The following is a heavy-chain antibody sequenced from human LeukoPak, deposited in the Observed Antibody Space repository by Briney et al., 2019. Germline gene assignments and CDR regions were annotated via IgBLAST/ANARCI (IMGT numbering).Heavy chain of an antibody. CDR2: IYTSGST. J-gene: IGHJ6*03. CDR1: GGSISSGSYY. Sequence: SETLSLTCTVSGGSISSGSYYWSWIRQPAGKGLEWIGRIYTSGSTNYNPSLKSRVTISVDTSKNQFPLKLSSVTAADTAVYYCARVGINCSSTSCYRYYYYMDVWGKGTTVTVSS. CDR3: ARVGINCSSTSCYRYYYYMDV. D-gene: IGHD2-2*02. V-gene: IGHV4-61*02.